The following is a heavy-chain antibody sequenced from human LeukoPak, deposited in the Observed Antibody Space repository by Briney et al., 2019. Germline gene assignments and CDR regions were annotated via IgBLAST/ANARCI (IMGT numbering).Heavy chain of an antibody. CDR1: GDTFSTYG. V-gene: IGHV1-69*04. Sequence: ASVKVSCKVSGDTFSTYGISWVRQAPGQGLEWMGRIIPTLDTVKSAQKFRGRLTISADKSSNTAYMELSSLRSDDTAMYFYARWRLSGDALTTYHYKTVIDNYFDPWGQGTLVTVSS. D-gene: IGHD3-16*02. J-gene: IGHJ5*02. CDR3: ARWRLSGDALTTYHYKTVIDNYFDP. CDR2: IIPTLDTV.